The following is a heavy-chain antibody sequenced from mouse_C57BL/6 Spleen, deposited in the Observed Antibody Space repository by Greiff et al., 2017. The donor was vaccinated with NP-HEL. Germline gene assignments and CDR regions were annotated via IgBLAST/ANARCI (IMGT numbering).Heavy chain of an antibody. V-gene: IGHV5-17*01. CDR2: ISSGSSTI. CDR1: GFTFSDYG. J-gene: IGHJ1*03. CDR3: ARKDYDGGLYFDV. Sequence: DVKLVESGGGLVKPGGSLKLSCAASGFTFSDYGMHWVRQAPEKGLEWVAYISSGSSTIYYADTVKGRFTISRDNAKNTLFLQMTSLRSEDTAMYYCARKDYDGGLYFDVWGTVTTVTVSS. D-gene: IGHD2-4*01.